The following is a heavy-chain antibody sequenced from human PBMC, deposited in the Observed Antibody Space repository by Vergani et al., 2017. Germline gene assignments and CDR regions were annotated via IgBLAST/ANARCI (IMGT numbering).Heavy chain of an antibody. CDR2: IYYSGST. CDR1: GGSISSSSYY. V-gene: IGHV4-39*07. D-gene: IGHD3-3*01. CDR3: ARGPYYDFWSGYWDYYYXMDV. J-gene: IGHJ6*03. Sequence: QLQLQESGPGLVKPSETLSLTCTVSGGSISSSSYYWGWIRQPPGKGLEWIGSIYYSGSTYYNPSLKSRVTISVDTSKNQFSLKLSSVTAADTAVYYCARGPYYDFWSGYWDYYYXMDVWGKGTTVTVSS.